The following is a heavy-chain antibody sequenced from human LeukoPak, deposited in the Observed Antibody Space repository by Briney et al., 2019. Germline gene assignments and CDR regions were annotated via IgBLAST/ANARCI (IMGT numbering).Heavy chain of an antibody. CDR2: ISSNGGST. Sequence: GGSLRLSCAASGFTFSRSAMHWVRQAPGKGLEFVSAISSNGGSTFYASSVKGRFTISRDNSKNTLSLQMNSLRAEDTAIYYCAKSLCSGGSCYSFDYWGQGTLVTVSS. D-gene: IGHD2-15*01. V-gene: IGHV3-64*01. CDR3: AKSLCSGGSCYSFDY. CDR1: GFTFSRSA. J-gene: IGHJ4*02.